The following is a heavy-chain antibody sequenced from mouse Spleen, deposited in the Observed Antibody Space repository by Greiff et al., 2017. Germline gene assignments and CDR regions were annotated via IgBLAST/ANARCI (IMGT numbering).Heavy chain of an antibody. J-gene: IGHJ2*01. CDR1: GFTFTDYY. V-gene: IGHV7-3*02. Sequence: EVKVVESGGGLVQPGGSLRLSCATSGFTFTDYYMSWVRQPPGKALEWLGFIRNKANGYTTEYSASVKGRFTISRDNSQSILYLQMNTLRAEDSATYYCARDEGYYGSSYVFDYWGQGTTLTVSS. CDR3: ARDEGYYGSSYVFDY. D-gene: IGHD1-1*01. CDR2: IRNKANGYTT.